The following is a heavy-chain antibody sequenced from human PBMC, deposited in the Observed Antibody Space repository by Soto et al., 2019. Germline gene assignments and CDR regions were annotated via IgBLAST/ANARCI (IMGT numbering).Heavy chain of an antibody. D-gene: IGHD3-22*01. Sequence: GESLKISCKGSGYSFTSYWISGVRQMPGKGLEWMGRIDPSDSYTNYSPSFQGHVTISADKSISTAYLQWSSLKASDTAMYYCARAAATRYYYDSSGYYYVYGMDVWGQGTTVTVSS. CDR1: GYSFTSYW. CDR3: ARAAATRYYYDSSGYYYVYGMDV. V-gene: IGHV5-10-1*01. J-gene: IGHJ6*02. CDR2: IDPSDSYT.